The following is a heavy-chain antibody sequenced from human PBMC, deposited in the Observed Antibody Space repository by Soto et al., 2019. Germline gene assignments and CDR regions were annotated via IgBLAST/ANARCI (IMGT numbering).Heavy chain of an antibody. Sequence: QVQLQESGPGLVKPSQTLSLTCTVSGGSISSGGYYWSWIRQHPGKGLGWIGYIYYSGSTYYNPSLKSRVTISVDTSKNLFSLKLSSVTAADTAVYYCARARFMITFGGVIVGGGFGYWGQGTLVTVSS. CDR1: GGSISSGGYY. CDR2: IYYSGST. J-gene: IGHJ4*02. CDR3: ARARFMITFGGVIVGGGFGY. D-gene: IGHD3-16*02. V-gene: IGHV4-31*03.